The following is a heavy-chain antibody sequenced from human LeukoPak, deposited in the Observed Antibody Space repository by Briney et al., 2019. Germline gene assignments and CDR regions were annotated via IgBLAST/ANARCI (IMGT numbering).Heavy chain of an antibody. CDR1: GFTFSSND. CDR2: ISITSKTI. J-gene: IGHJ4*02. D-gene: IGHD6-19*01. V-gene: IGHV3-48*01. Sequence: PGGSLRLSCTGSGFTFSSNDMSWVRQPPGKGLEWVSYISITSKTIKYADSVEGRFTISRDNAKNSLYLQMNSLRAEDTAVYYCAKEEVSVFIAVAGTIWGQGTLVTVSS. CDR3: AKEEVSVFIAVAGTI.